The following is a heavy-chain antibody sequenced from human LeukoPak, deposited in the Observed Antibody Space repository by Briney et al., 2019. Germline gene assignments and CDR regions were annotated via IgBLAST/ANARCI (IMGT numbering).Heavy chain of an antibody. J-gene: IGHJ4*02. Sequence: GGSLRLSCAASGFTFSSYWMHWVRHAPGKGLVWVSRINTDGSSTSYADSVKGRFTISRDNAKNTLYLQMNSLRAEDTAVYYCTRVSYYGSGTYWEGTPRYYFDYWGQGTLVTVSS. CDR2: INTDGSST. D-gene: IGHD3-10*01. CDR3: TRVSYYGSGTYWEGTPRYYFDY. CDR1: GFTFSSYW. V-gene: IGHV3-74*01.